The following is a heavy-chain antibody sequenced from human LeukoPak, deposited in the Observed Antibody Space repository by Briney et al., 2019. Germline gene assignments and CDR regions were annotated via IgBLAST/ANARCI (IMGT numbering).Heavy chain of an antibody. CDR1: GGSISSYY. D-gene: IGHD6-13*01. CDR3: ARDTIAAADYYFDY. J-gene: IGHJ4*02. CDR2: IYTSGST. Sequence: ASETLSLTCTVSGGSISSYYWSWVRQPAGKGLEWIGRIYTSGSTNYNPSLKSRVTMSVDTSKNQFSLKLSSVTAADTAVYYCARDTIAAADYYFDYWGQGTLVTVSS. V-gene: IGHV4-4*07.